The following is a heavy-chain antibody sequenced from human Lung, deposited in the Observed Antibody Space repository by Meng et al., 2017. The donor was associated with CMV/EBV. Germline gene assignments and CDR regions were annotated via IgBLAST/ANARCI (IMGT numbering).Heavy chain of an antibody. J-gene: IGHJ6*02. D-gene: IGHD5-18*01. CDR1: GFTVSSNY. Sequence: GGSXRLXXAASGFTVSSNYMSWVRQAPGKGLEWVSVIYSGGSTYYADSVKGRFTISRDNSKNTLYLQMNSLRAEDTAVYYCARFYVDTAMGLEYYGMDVWGQGTTVXVSS. CDR2: IYSGGST. CDR3: ARFYVDTAMGLEYYGMDV. V-gene: IGHV3-53*01.